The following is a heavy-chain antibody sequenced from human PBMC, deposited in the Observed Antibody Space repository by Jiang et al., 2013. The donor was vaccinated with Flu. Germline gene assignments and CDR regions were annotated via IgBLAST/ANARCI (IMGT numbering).Heavy chain of an antibody. J-gene: IGHJ4*02. CDR2: IHHTWTT. CDR3: ARGILVGDFWSGYEYHFEN. V-gene: IGHV4-4*02. Sequence: PGLVKPAGTRVPSPALSLVAPSIGDNWWSWVRQPPGKGLEWIGEIHHTWTTNFNPSLRSRVTLSVDTSNNHFSLHLSSVTAADTAVYYCARGILVGDFWSGYEYHFENWGQGTLVSVSS. CDR1: VAPSIGDNW. D-gene: IGHD3-3*01.